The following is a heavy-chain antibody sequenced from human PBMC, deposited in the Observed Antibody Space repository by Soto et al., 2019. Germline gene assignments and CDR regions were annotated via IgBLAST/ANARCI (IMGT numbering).Heavy chain of an antibody. Sequence: GGSLRLSCAASGFTFSSYSMNWVRQAPGKGLEWVSYISSSSSTIYYADSVKGRFTISRDNAKNSLYLQMNSLRDEDTAVYYCASSGVEMAIEVDWFDPWGQGTLVTVSS. CDR2: ISSSSSTI. D-gene: IGHD2-21*01. J-gene: IGHJ5*02. V-gene: IGHV3-48*02. CDR1: GFTFSSYS. CDR3: ASSGVEMAIEVDWFDP.